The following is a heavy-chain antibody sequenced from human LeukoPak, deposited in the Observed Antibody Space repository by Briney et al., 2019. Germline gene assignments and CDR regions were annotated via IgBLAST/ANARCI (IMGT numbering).Heavy chain of an antibody. CDR2: IYRSGST. CDR3: ATGTYGYYMDV. CDR1: NYSISNSLY. D-gene: IGHD4-17*01. J-gene: IGHJ6*03. Sequence: SETLSLTCSGSNYSISNSLYWGWLRQPPGKGLEWIGSIYRSGSTFYNPSLKSRVTISLDTSKNQFSLKLSSVTAADTAVYFCATGTYGYYMDVWGNGTTVTVSS. V-gene: IGHV4-38-2*02.